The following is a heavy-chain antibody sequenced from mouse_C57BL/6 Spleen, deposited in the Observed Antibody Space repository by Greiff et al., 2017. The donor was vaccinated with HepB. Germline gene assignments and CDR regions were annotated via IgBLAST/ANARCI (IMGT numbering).Heavy chain of an antibody. Sequence: EVQLVESGGGLVKPGGSLKLSCAASGFTFSDYGMHWVRQAPEKGLEWVAYISSGSSTIYYADTVKGRFTISRDNAKNTLFLQMTSLRSEDTALYYCARRVVATGHYFDYWGQGTTLTVSS. CDR2: ISSGSSTI. CDR1: GFTFSDYG. CDR3: ARRVVATGHYFDY. D-gene: IGHD1-1*01. V-gene: IGHV5-17*01. J-gene: IGHJ2*01.